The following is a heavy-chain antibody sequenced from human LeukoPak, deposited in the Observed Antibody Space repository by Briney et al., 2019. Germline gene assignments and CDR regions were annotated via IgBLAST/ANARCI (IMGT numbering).Heavy chain of an antibody. CDR3: ARDTGEQWLVRPFDY. CDR2: INPNSGGT. CDR1: GYTFTSYY. Sequence: GASVKVSCKASGYTFTSYYMHWVRQAPGQGLEWMGWINPNSGGTNYAQKFQGRVTMTRDTSISTAYMELSRLRSDDTAVYYCARDTGEQWLVRPFDYWGQGTLVTVSS. J-gene: IGHJ4*02. V-gene: IGHV1-2*02. D-gene: IGHD6-19*01.